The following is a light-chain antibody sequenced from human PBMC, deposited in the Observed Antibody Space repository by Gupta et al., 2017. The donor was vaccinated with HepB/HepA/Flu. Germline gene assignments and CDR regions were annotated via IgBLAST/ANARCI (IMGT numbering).Light chain of an antibody. CDR3: SSFTYTLTLFV. CDR1: SSDVGDYKY. V-gene: IGLV2-14*01. J-gene: IGLJ2*01. Sequence: QSALTQPASVSGSPGQSITISCTATSSDVGDYKYVSWYQQHPGKAPKLLIFDVSSRPSGVSNRFSGSKSGNTASLTISGLQAEDEADYYCSSFTYTLTLFVFGGGTKVTVL. CDR2: DVS.